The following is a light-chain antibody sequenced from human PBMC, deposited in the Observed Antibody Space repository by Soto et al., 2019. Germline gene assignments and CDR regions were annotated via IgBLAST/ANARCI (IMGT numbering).Light chain of an antibody. CDR2: DAS. CDR1: QRVSSY. V-gene: IGKV3-20*01. Sequence: EIVLTQSPATLSLSPGERATLSCRASQRVSSYLAWYQQKPGQAPRLLIYDASYRATGIPDRFTASGSGTDFTFTITRLEPEDFAVYYCQQYGTSPPTWTFGQGTKVDIK. CDR3: QQYGTSPPTWT. J-gene: IGKJ1*01.